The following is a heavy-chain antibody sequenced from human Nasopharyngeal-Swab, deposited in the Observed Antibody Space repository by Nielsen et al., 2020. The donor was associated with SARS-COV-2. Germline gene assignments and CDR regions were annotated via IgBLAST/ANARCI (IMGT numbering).Heavy chain of an antibody. D-gene: IGHD1-14*01. CDR1: GFTFSSYW. CDR3: TTYGPP. Sequence: GESLKISCAASGFTFSSYWMSWVRQAPGKGLEWVANIKQDGSEKYYVDSVKGRFTISRDNAKNSLYLQMNSLRAEDTAVYYCTTYGPPWGQGTLVTVSS. V-gene: IGHV3-7*03. CDR2: IKQDGSEK. J-gene: IGHJ5*02.